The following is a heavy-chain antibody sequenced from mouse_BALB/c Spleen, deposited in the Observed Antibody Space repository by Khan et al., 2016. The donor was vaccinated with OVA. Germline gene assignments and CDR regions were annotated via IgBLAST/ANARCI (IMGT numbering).Heavy chain of an antibody. J-gene: IGHJ3*01. CDR1: GFTFSSYS. V-gene: IGHV5-6*01. Sequence: EVELVESGGDLVKPGGSLKLSCAASGFTFSSYSMSWVRQTPDKRLEWVATISSGCDYTYYPDNVKGRFTISRDNAKNTLYLQMSSLKSEDTAMYFCASHLTGSFAYWGQGTLVTVSA. CDR3: ASHLTGSFAY. D-gene: IGHD4-1*01. CDR2: ISSGCDYT.